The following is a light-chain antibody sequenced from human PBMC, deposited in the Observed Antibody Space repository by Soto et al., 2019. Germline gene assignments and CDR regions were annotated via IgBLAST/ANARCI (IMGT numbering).Light chain of an antibody. CDR3: QHYNNWVLT. CDR2: DTS. Sequence: IVMTQSPATLSVSLGERVTRSCRASRSAGSNLAWYQQRFCQAPRLVIFDTSTRATGIPARFSGSGSETEFTHNITSLQAEDVTIYYCQHYNNWVLTFGGGTKVEIK. CDR1: RSAGSN. J-gene: IGKJ4*01. V-gene: IGKV3D-15*01.